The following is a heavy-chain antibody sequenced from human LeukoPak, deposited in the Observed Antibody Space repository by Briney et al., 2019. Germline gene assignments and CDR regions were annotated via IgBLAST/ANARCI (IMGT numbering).Heavy chain of an antibody. D-gene: IGHD6-13*01. CDR3: AKRIAGSATGVWWYLDL. CDR2: ISNDGSNK. CDR1: GFTFSSYG. V-gene: IGHV3-30*18. J-gene: IGHJ2*01. Sequence: GGSLRLSCAASGFTFSSYGMHWVRQAPGKGLEWVAIISNDGSNKHYADSVKGRFTVSRDNSENTLYLQMNSLRAEDTAMYYCAKRIAGSATGVWWYLDLWGRGTLVTVSS.